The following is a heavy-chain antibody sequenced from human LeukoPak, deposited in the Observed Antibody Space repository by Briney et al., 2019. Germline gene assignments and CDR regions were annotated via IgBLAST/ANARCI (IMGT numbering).Heavy chain of an antibody. V-gene: IGHV4-4*07. Sequence: SETLSLTCTVSGGSISSYYWSWIRQPAGKGLEWIGRIYTSGSTNYNPSLKSRVTMSVDTSKNQFSLKPSSVTAADTAVYYCARGALTIFDADYGMDVWGQGTTVTVSS. CDR1: GGSISSYY. CDR3: ARGALTIFDADYGMDV. CDR2: IYTSGST. D-gene: IGHD3-3*01. J-gene: IGHJ6*02.